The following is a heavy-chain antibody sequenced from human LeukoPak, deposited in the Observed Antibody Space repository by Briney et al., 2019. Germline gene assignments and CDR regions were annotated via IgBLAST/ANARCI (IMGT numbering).Heavy chain of an antibody. CDR1: GFTFSDFW. D-gene: IGHD4-17*01. J-gene: IGHJ4*02. CDR2: VSSSSSTT. V-gene: IGHV3-48*01. Sequence: PGGSLRLSCAASGFTFSDFWMHWVRQAPGKGLEWVSYVSSSSSTTYYADSVKGRFTISRDNSKNTLYLQMNSLRAEDTAVYYCATSTHDYGDSFDYWGQGTLVTVSS. CDR3: ATSTHDYGDSFDY.